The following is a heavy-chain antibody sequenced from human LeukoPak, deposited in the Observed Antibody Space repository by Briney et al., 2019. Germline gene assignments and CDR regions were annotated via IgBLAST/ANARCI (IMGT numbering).Heavy chain of an antibody. V-gene: IGHV4-39*07. Sequence: SETLSLTCTVSGGSISSGDYYWSWIRQPPGKGLEWIGEINHSGSTNYNPSLKSRVTISVDTSKNQFSLKLSSVTAADTAVYYCAIDHRYYYDSSGYSFDYWGQGTLVTVSS. D-gene: IGHD3-22*01. J-gene: IGHJ4*02. CDR2: INHSGST. CDR1: GGSISSGDYY. CDR3: AIDHRYYYDSSGYSFDY.